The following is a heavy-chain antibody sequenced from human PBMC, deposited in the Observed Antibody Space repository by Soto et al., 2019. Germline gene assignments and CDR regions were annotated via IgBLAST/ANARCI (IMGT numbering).Heavy chain of an antibody. D-gene: IGHD2-2*01. CDR1: GDSVSNNNAA. Sequence: SQTLSLTCAISGDSVSNNNAAWNWIRQSPSRGLEWLGGTYYRSKWYNDYAVSVKSRITINPDTSKNQFSLQLSSVTPEDTAVYYCARGEERVAMPSGYWGQGTLVTVSS. CDR2: TYYRSKWYN. CDR3: ARGEERVAMPSGY. J-gene: IGHJ4*02. V-gene: IGHV6-1*01.